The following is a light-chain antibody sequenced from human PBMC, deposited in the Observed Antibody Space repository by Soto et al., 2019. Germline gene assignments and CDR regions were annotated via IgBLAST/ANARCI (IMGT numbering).Light chain of an antibody. J-gene: IGLJ2*01. Sequence: QSLLTQPSSVSGSPGQWITISYTGTSSDVGGYNYVSWYQQHPGKAPKLMIYDVSNRPSGVSNRFSGSKSGNTASLTISGLQAEDEADYYCSSYTSSSTLVFGGGTKVTVL. CDR3: SSYTSSSTLV. V-gene: IGLV2-14*01. CDR2: DVS. CDR1: SSDVGGYNY.